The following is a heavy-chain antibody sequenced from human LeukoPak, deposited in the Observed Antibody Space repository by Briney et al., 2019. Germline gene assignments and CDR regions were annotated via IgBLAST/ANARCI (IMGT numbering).Heavy chain of an antibody. CDR2: IFSGGST. CDR1: GFTVSSNY. D-gene: IGHD3-22*01. Sequence: GGSLRLSCALSGFTVSSNYMSWVRQAPGKGLEWVSVIFSGGSTYYADSVKGRFTIYRDDSKNTVYLQMNSLRAEDTSVYFCARGGESSGYYYADYWGQGTLVSVSP. CDR3: ARGGESSGYYYADY. V-gene: IGHV3-66*01. J-gene: IGHJ4*02.